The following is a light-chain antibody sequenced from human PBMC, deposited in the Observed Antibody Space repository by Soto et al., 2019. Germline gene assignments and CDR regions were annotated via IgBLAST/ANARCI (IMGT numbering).Light chain of an antibody. J-gene: IGKJ3*01. Sequence: EIVMTQSPATLSVSPGERATLSCRASQSVSSNLAWYQQKPGQAPRLLIYSASTRATGIQARFSVSGSGTEFTLTISSLQSEDFPVYDCQQYNNWPRTFGPGTKVDIK. CDR2: SAS. CDR1: QSVSSN. V-gene: IGKV3-15*01. CDR3: QQYNNWPRT.